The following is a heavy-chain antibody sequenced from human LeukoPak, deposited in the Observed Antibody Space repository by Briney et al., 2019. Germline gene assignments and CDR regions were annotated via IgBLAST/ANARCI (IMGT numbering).Heavy chain of an antibody. V-gene: IGHV4-31*03. D-gene: IGHD4-17*01. Sequence: SETLSLTCTVSGGSISSGGYYWSWIRQHPGMGLEWIGYIYYNGSPYYNPSLKSRVTISVDTSKNQFSLKLSSVTAADTAVYYCARAGDYVIVDYWGQGTLVTVTS. CDR1: GGSISSGGYY. CDR2: IYYNGSP. J-gene: IGHJ4*02. CDR3: ARAGDYVIVDY.